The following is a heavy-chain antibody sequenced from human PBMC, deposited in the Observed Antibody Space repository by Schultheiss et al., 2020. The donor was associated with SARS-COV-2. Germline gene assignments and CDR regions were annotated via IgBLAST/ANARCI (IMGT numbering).Heavy chain of an antibody. Sequence: SETLSLTCTVSGGSISSYYWSWIRQPPGKGLEWIGTIYYSGSTFYNPSLKSRVTISVDTSKNQFSLKLSSVTAADTALYYCARPVLPTAVDGFDIWGQGTMVTVSS. CDR1: GGSISSYY. CDR2: IYYSGST. V-gene: IGHV4-39*01. J-gene: IGHJ3*02. D-gene: IGHD2-2*01. CDR3: ARPVLPTAVDGFDI.